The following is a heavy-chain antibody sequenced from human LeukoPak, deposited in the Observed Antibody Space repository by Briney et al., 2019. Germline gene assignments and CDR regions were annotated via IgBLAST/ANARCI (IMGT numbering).Heavy chain of an antibody. Sequence: SETLSLTCTVSGGSISSSSYYWGWIRQPPGKGLEWIGSIYYSGSTYYNPSLKSRVTISVDTSKNQFSLKLSSVTAEDTAVYYCAKEIYGDSTGGRFQQWGQGTLVTVSS. J-gene: IGHJ1*01. CDR2: IYYSGST. CDR3: AKEIYGDSTGGRFQQ. CDR1: GGSISSSSYY. D-gene: IGHD4-17*01. V-gene: IGHV4-39*07.